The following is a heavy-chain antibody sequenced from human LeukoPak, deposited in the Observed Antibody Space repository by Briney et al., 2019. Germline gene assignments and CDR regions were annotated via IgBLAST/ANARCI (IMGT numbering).Heavy chain of an antibody. CDR1: GGSISSGGYY. D-gene: IGHD1-1*01. J-gene: IGHJ4*02. CDR2: IYYSGST. V-gene: IGHV4-30-2*01. Sequence: SETLSLTCTVSGGSISSGGYYWTWIRQPPGKGLEWIGYIYYSGSTYYNPSLKSRVTISVDRSKNQFSLNLTSVTAADTAVYYCARGGLEPGDYWDQGTLVTVSS. CDR3: ARGGLEPGDY.